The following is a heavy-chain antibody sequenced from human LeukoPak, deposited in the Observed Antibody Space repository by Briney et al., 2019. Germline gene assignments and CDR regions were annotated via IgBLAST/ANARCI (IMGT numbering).Heavy chain of an antibody. CDR2: ISDSGGTT. V-gene: IGHV3-23*01. D-gene: IGHD3-16*01. Sequence: GGSLRLSCAASGFTFSSYAMSWVRHAPGEGLEWVSAISDSGGTTYYADSVKGRFTISRDNSKNTLYLQMNSLRGEDTAVYYCARRTSDYVWIRCMDVWGQGTTVTVSS. CDR1: GFTFSSYA. J-gene: IGHJ6*02. CDR3: ARRTSDYVWIRCMDV.